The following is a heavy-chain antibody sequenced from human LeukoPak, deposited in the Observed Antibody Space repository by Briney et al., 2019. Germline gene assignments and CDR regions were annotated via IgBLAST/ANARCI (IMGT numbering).Heavy chain of an antibody. Sequence: GESLKISCKGSEYTFTNYWIGWVRQTSGKGLELVAFIYPRDSDTRYNPSFQGQVTISADKPTNTSYLQWSTLQASDTAMYYCARSTSAYYPADYWGQGTLVTVSS. D-gene: IGHD3-22*01. V-gene: IGHV5-51*04. J-gene: IGHJ4*02. CDR3: ARSTSAYYPADY. CDR1: EYTFTNYW. CDR2: IYPRDSDT.